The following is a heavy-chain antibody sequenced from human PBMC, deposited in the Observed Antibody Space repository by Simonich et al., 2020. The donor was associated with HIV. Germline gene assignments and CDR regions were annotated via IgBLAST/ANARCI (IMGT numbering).Heavy chain of an antibody. D-gene: IGHD1-26*01. CDR3: ARGWGPAQRAKQGHYYHGMDV. Sequence: QVQLVQSGAEVKKPGASVKVSCKASGYTFSSYGMNWVRRAPGQGLEGSGLIKPHTGNPTYARGFTGRFVFSLDTTVSTAYLQISSLKAEDTAVYYCARGWGPAQRAKQGHYYHGMDVWGQGTTVTVSS. CDR2: IKPHTGNP. J-gene: IGHJ6*02. V-gene: IGHV7-4-1*02. CDR1: GYTFSSYG.